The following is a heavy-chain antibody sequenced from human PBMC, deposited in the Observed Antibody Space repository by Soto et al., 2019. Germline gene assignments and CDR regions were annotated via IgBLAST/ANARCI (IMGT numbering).Heavy chain of an antibody. CDR2: ISAYNGNT. J-gene: IGHJ5*02. V-gene: IGHV1-18*01. CDR1: GYTFTSYG. D-gene: IGHD6-13*01. CDR3: AREVAAASVLCFDP. Sequence: ASVKVSCKASGYTFTSYGISWVRQAPGQGLEWMGWISAYNGNTNYAQKLQGRVTMTTDTSTSTAYMELRSLRSDDTAVYYCAREVAAASVLCFDPWRQGILVTVSS.